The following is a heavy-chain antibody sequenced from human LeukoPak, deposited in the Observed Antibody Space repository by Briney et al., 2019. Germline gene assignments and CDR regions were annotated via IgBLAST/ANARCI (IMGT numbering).Heavy chain of an antibody. CDR1: GFTVSSNY. D-gene: IGHD1-26*01. Sequence: GGSLRLSCAASGFTVSSNYMSWVRQAPGKGLEWVSVIYSGGSTYYADSVKGRFTISRDNAKNSLYLQMNSLRAEDTAVYYCAKDYSGSYSVLGYWGQGTLVTVSS. CDR2: IYSGGST. V-gene: IGHV3-53*05. J-gene: IGHJ4*02. CDR3: AKDYSGSYSVLGY.